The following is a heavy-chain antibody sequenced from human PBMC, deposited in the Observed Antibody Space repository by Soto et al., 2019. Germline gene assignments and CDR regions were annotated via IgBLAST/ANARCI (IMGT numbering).Heavy chain of an antibody. V-gene: IGHV3-23*01. J-gene: IGHJ3*02. CDR1: GFTFRSYA. CDR2: ISGSGGAT. CDR3: TQKGQPRDAFAI. Sequence: EVQLLESGGGLVQPGGSLRLSCAASGFTFRSYAMSWVRQAPGKGLECVATISGSGGATYFADSVKGRFTISRDNSDNILYLQMSSLRSEDTAVYYCTQKGQPRDAFAIWGRGTMVSVSS.